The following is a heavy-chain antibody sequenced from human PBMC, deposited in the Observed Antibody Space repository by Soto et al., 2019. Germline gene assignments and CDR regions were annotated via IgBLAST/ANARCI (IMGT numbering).Heavy chain of an antibody. CDR2: ISAYNGNT. Sequence: ASVKVSCKASGYTFTSYGISWVRQAPGQGLEWMGWISAYNGNTNYAQKLQGRVTMTTDTSTSTAYMELRSLRSDDTAVYYCASQYTGGYFQGPYFDEWGQGTLVTAPQ. CDR3: ASQYTGGYFQGPYFDE. V-gene: IGHV1-18*04. CDR1: GYTFTSYG. D-gene: IGHD2-8*02. J-gene: IGHJ4*02.